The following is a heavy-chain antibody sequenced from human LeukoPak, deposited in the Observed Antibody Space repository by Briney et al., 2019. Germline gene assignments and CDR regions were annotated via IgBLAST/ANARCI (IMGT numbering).Heavy chain of an antibody. Sequence: SETLSLTCAVYGGSFSGYYWSWIRQPPGKGLEWIGEINHSGSTNYNPSLKSRVTISVDTSKNQFSLKLSSVTAADTAVYYCARDAGYYGSGSDYWGQGTLVTVSS. D-gene: IGHD3-10*01. J-gene: IGHJ4*02. CDR2: INHSGST. CDR1: GGSFSGYY. CDR3: ARDAGYYGSGSDY. V-gene: IGHV4-34*01.